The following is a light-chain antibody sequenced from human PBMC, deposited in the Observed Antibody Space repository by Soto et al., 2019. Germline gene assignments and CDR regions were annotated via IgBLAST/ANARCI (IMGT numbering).Light chain of an antibody. CDR3: QQYNSFSRT. CDR2: DAS. Sequence: TQSPGTLSASVGARVSITCRASQSISNWLAWYQQKPGKAPKLLIYDASSLESGVPSRFSGSRSGTEFTLTISSLQPADFATYYCQQYNSFSRTFGQGTKVEIK. J-gene: IGKJ1*01. CDR1: QSISNW. V-gene: IGKV1-5*01.